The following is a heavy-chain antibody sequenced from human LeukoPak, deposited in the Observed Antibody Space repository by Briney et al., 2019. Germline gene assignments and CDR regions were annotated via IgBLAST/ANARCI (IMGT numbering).Heavy chain of an antibody. Sequence: SQTLSLTCAISGDSVSSNSAAWNWIRQSPSRGLEWLGRTYYRSKWYNDYAVSVKSRITINPDTSKNQFSLQLNSVTPEDTAVYYCARDWRVAAAGTGAFDIWGQGTMVTVSS. CDR1: GDSVSSNSAA. V-gene: IGHV6-1*01. J-gene: IGHJ3*02. D-gene: IGHD6-13*01. CDR3: ARDWRVAAAGTGAFDI. CDR2: TYYRSKWYN.